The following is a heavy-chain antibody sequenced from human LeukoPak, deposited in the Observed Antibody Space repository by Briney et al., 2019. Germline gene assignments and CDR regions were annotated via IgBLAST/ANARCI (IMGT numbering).Heavy chain of an antibody. Sequence: ASVKVSCKASGYTVTAYYKHWVRQAPGQGPEWMGWINPNSGGTNYAQNFQGRITMTRDTSISTAFMELSRLRSDDTAVYFCARAATPRRHNWFDPWGQGTLVTVSS. CDR1: GYTVTAYY. J-gene: IGHJ5*02. D-gene: IGHD4-23*01. CDR2: INPNSGGT. V-gene: IGHV1-2*02. CDR3: ARAATPRRHNWFDP.